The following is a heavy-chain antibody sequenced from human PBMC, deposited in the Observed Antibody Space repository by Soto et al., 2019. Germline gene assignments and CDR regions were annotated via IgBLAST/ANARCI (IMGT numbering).Heavy chain of an antibody. D-gene: IGHD5-12*01. CDR3: ARHFLMATIGRDAFDI. CDR1: GYTFTSYG. J-gene: IGHJ3*02. CDR2: ISAYNGNT. V-gene: IGHV1-18*04. Sequence: QVQLVQSGAEVKKPGASVKVSCKASGYTFTSYGISWVRQAPGQGREWMGWISAYNGNTNYAQKLQGRVTMSTDTYTSTAYLELRSLGSDDTAVYYCARHFLMATIGRDAFDIRGQGTMVTVSS.